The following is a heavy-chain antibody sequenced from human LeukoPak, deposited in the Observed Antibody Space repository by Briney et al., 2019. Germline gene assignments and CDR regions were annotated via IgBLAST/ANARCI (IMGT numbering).Heavy chain of an antibody. CDR2: ISYDGSNK. CDR3: ARMYSSGWYPFDY. J-gene: IGHJ4*02. Sequence: GGSLRLSCTASGFTFSSYAMPWVRQAPGKGLEWVAVISYDGSNKYYADSVKGRFTISRDNSKNTLYLQMNSLRAEDTAVYYCARMYSSGWYPFDYWGQGTLVTVSS. V-gene: IGHV3-30-3*01. CDR1: GFTFSSYA. D-gene: IGHD6-19*01.